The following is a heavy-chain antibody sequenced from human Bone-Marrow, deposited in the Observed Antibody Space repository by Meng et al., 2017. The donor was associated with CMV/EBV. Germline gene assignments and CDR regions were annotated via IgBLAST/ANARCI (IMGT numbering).Heavy chain of an antibody. CDR2: INPSGGST. J-gene: IGHJ5*02. V-gene: IGHV1-46*01. Sequence: ASVKVSCKAFGYTFTSYYMHWVRQAPGQGLEWMGIINPSGGSTSYAQKCQGRVTMTRDKSTSTVYMELSSLRSEDTAVYYCARDPEGSGYSNWFDPWGQGTLVTVSS. CDR1: GYTFTSYY. CDR3: ARDPEGSGYSNWFDP. D-gene: IGHD3-22*01.